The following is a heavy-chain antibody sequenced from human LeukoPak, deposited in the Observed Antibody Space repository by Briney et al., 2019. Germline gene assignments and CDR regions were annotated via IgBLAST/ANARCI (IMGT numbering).Heavy chain of an antibody. CDR3: ARVGGAAAGKEAWFDP. Sequence: TSETLSLTCTVSGGSISSSSYYWGWIRQPPGKGLEWIGSIYYSGSTYYNPSLKSRVTISVDTSKNQFSLKLSSVTAADTAVYYCARVGGAAAGKEAWFDPWGQGTLVTVSS. J-gene: IGHJ5*02. CDR1: GGSISSSSYY. CDR2: IYYSGST. V-gene: IGHV4-39*07. D-gene: IGHD6-13*01.